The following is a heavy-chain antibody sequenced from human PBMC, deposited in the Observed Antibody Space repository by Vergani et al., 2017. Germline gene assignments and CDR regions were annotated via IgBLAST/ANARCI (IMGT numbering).Heavy chain of an antibody. D-gene: IGHD6-6*01. Sequence: QLQLQESGPGLVKPSETLSLTCTVSGGSISSSGYYWGWIRQPPGKGLEWIGSMYSSGSTYYNPSLKSRVTISVDTSNNQFSLKLSYVTAADTAVYYCALGYSSSNDYFYYGMDVWGQGTTVTVSS. CDR3: ALGYSSSNDYFYYGMDV. J-gene: IGHJ6*02. CDR1: GGSISSSGYY. CDR2: MYSSGST. V-gene: IGHV4-39*01.